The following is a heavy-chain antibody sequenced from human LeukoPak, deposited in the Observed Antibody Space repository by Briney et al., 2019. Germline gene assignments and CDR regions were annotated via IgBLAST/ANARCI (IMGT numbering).Heavy chain of an antibody. CDR3: ARGGPTYYDILTGYYDSYYYYMDV. V-gene: IGHV1-46*01. Sequence: GASVKVSCKISGYNFASNYIHWVRQAPGQGLEWMGIISPSDGTTSYAQTFQGRVTMTRDTSISTAYMELSRLRSDDTAVYYCARGGPTYYDILTGYYDSYYYYMDVWGKGTTVTVSS. CDR1: GYNFASNY. D-gene: IGHD3-9*01. J-gene: IGHJ6*03. CDR2: ISPSDGTT.